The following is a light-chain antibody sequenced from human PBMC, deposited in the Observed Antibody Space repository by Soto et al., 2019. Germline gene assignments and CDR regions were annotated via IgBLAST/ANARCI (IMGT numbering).Light chain of an antibody. CDR2: AAS. CDR3: QQSYSTPLWT. Sequence: DIQMTQSPSSLSASVGDRVTITCLASQNINTYLNWYQHKPGKAPKLLISAASSLQSGVPSRFSGSGSGTDFTLTISSLQPEDFATYFCQQSYSTPLWTFGQGTKVDIK. V-gene: IGKV1-39*01. CDR1: QNINTY. J-gene: IGKJ1*01.